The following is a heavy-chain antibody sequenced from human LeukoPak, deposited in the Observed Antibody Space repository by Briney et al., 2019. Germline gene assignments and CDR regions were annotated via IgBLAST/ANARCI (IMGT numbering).Heavy chain of an antibody. CDR2: ISGSGGST. Sequence: PGGSLRLSCAASGXTFSSYAMSWVRQAPGKGLEWVSGISGSGGSTYYADSVKGRFTISRDNSKNTLYLQMNSLRAEDTAVYYCAKTSGLYDLGPWGQGTLVTVSS. CDR3: AKTSGLYDLGP. V-gene: IGHV3-23*01. D-gene: IGHD3-3*01. J-gene: IGHJ5*02. CDR1: GXTFSSYA.